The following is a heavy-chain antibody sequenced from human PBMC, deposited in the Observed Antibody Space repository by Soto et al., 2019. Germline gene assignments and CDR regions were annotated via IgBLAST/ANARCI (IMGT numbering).Heavy chain of an antibody. CDR1: GDSVSSNSAA. CDR2: TYYRSKWYN. D-gene: IGHD5-18*01. V-gene: IGHV6-1*01. CDR3: ARGLAMDTAMVFWFDS. J-gene: IGHJ5*01. Sequence: SQTLSLTCAISGDSVSSNSAAWNWIRQSPSRGLEWLGRTYYRSKWYNDYAVSVKSRITINPDTSKNQFSLQLNSVTPEDTAVYYCARGLAMDTAMVFWFDSWSQGTLVTVSS.